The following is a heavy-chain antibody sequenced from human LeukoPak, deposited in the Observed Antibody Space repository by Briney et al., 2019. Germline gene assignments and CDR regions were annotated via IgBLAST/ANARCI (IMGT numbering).Heavy chain of an antibody. CDR2: IYYSGFT. J-gene: IGHJ4*02. D-gene: IGHD3-16*02. V-gene: IGHV4-59*01. CDR1: GGSFGTYY. CDR3: ARAVISFAGLIAKGFDS. Sequence: TSETLSLTCTVSGGSFGTYYWSWIRQPPGKGLEWIGYIYYSGFTDYNPSLKSRVTMSVDTSKNQFSLKLGSVTAADTAVYYCARAVISFAGLIAKGFDSWGQGTLVTISS.